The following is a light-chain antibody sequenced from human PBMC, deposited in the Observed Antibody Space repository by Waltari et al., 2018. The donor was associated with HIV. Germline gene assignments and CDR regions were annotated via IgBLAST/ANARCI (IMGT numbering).Light chain of an antibody. J-gene: IGLJ2*01. CDR2: GNS. CDR1: SSTIGAGSV. CDR3: QSYDSNLSGL. Sequence: QSALTQPPSVSAAPGQRVTISCTGSSSTIGAGSVFTWYQQVPGRAPKVVIYGNSNRPSGVPDRFSGSKSGSSASLVITGLQSEDEADYYCQSYDSNLSGLFGGGTKVTVL. V-gene: IGLV1-40*01.